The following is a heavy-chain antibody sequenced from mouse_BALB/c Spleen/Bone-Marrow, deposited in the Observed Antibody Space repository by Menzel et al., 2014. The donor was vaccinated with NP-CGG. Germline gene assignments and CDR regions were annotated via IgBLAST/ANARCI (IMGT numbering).Heavy chain of an antibody. CDR3: ARGNGFAY. Sequence: EVKLMESGGGLVQPGGSLKLSCAASGFSFSSYTMSWVRQNPEKRLDWVAYISNGGGSTYYPDTVKGRFTISRDNAKNTLYLQMSSLKSEDTAMYYCARGNGFAYWGQGTLVTVSA. J-gene: IGHJ3*01. V-gene: IGHV5-12-2*01. CDR1: GFSFSSYT. CDR2: ISNGGGST.